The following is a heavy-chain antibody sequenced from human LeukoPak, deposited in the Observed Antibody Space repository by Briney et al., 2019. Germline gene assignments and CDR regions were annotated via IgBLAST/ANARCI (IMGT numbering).Heavy chain of an antibody. CDR3: TLPWGSGSYYDY. CDR1: GFTVSSNY. V-gene: IGHV3-15*01. Sequence: GGSLRLSCAASGFTVSSNYMSWVRQAPGKGLEWVGHIKSKTDGGTTDYAAPVKGRFTISRDDSKNTLFLQMNSLKTEDTAVYYCTLPWGSGSYYDYWGQGTLVTVSS. J-gene: IGHJ4*02. CDR2: IKSKTDGGTT. D-gene: IGHD3-10*01.